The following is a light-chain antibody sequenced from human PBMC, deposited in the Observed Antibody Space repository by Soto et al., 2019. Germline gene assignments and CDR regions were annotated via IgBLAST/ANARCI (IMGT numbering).Light chain of an antibody. J-gene: IGKJ4*01. CDR2: TTS. Sequence: DIQMTQSPSSVSASVGDRVTITCRASQAINRYLAWYQQKPGKVPNLLIYTTSSLQSGVPSRFSGSGSGTDFTLTISSLEPEDFATYYCQQGNRFPLTFGGGTKVEIK. CDR3: QQGNRFPLT. CDR1: QAINRY. V-gene: IGKV1-12*01.